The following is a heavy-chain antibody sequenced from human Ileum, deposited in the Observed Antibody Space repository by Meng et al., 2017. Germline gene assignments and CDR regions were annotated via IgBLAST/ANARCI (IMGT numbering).Heavy chain of an antibody. CDR1: GGAVSCND. Sequence: QVQRQEGGLVTLSASLSLSRAVFGGAVSCNDWSWIRQPPGKGLGWIGESNHSGSTNYNPSLKSRVPISVDTSTNQFSLKLSSVTAADTAVYYCARGRGLIWFGEWFDPWGQGTLVTVSS. CDR3: ARGRGLIWFGEWFDP. CDR2: SNHSGST. D-gene: IGHD3-10*01. V-gene: IGHV4-34*01. J-gene: IGHJ5*02.